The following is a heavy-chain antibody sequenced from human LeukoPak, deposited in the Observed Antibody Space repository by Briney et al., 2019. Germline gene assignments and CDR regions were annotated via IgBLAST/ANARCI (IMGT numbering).Heavy chain of an antibody. CDR3: ARESSDYYDSSGYYTNDAFDI. J-gene: IGHJ3*02. Sequence: SVKVSCKASGGTCSSYAISWVRQAPGQGLEWMGGIIPIFGTANYAQKFQGRVTITADESTSTAYMELSSLRSEDTAVYYCARESSDYYDSSGYYTNDAFDIWGQGTMVTVSS. V-gene: IGHV1-69*01. CDR2: IIPIFGTA. CDR1: GGTCSSYA. D-gene: IGHD3-22*01.